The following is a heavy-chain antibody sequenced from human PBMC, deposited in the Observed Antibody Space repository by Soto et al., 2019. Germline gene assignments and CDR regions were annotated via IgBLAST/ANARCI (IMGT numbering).Heavy chain of an antibody. CDR3: AGLYRYESSGYHLNY. J-gene: IGHJ4*02. CDR2: IYYLGHT. Sequence: SETLPLTRTVSGGSISSGLSYCGWLLQSPVLGVEWVGRIYYLGHTYYISALGRRVVISVAKSKNQFSLKLSSVTAADTSFYYCAGLYRYESSGYHLNYWGQGTQVTVSS. V-gene: IGHV4-39*01. D-gene: IGHD3-22*01. CDR1: GGSISSGLSY.